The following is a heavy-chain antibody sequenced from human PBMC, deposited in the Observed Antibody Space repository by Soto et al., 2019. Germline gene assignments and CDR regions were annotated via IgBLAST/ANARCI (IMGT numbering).Heavy chain of an antibody. V-gene: IGHV1-18*01. CDR2: ISAYNGNT. CDR3: ARDHLVLRFLEWLLGDAFGI. J-gene: IGHJ3*02. Sequence: QVQLVQSGAEVKKPGASVKVSCKASGYTFTSYGISWVRQAPGQGLEWMGWISAYNGNTNYAQKLQGRVTMTTDTSTSTAYMELRSLRSDDTAVYYCARDHLVLRFLEWLLGDAFGIWGQGTMVTGSS. D-gene: IGHD3-3*01. CDR1: GYTFTSYG.